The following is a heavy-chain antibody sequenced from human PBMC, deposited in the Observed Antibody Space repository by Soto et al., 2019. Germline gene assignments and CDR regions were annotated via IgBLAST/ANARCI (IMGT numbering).Heavy chain of an antibody. D-gene: IGHD6-6*01. J-gene: IGHJ4*02. CDR2: ISAYNGNT. Sequence: ASVKVSCKASGYTFTSYGISWVRQAPGQGLEWMGWISAYNGNTNYAQKLQGRVTMTTDTSTSTAYMELRSLRSDDTAVYYCARAAKYSSSSQIQNDYWGQGTLVTVSS. V-gene: IGHV1-18*01. CDR1: GYTFTSYG. CDR3: ARAAKYSSSSQIQNDY.